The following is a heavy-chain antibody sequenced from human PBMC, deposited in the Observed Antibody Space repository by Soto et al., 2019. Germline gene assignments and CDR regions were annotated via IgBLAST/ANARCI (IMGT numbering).Heavy chain of an antibody. CDR3: ARRMTYYDSSGYYYGVDV. CDR1: GYSFTSYW. Sequence: GESLKISCKGSGYSFTSYWISWVRQMPGKGLEWMGRIDPSDSYTNYSPSFQGHVTISADKSISTAYLQWSSLKASDTAMYYCARRMTYYDSSGYYYGVDVWGQGTKVTVSS. J-gene: IGHJ6*02. CDR2: IDPSDSYT. D-gene: IGHD3-22*01. V-gene: IGHV5-10-1*01.